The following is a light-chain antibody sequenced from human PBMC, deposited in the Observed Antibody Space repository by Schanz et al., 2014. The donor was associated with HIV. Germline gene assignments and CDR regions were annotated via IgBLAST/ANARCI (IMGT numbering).Light chain of an antibody. V-gene: IGKV3-11*01. CDR3: QQRTTWPIT. CDR2: GAS. CDR1: QSVKSN. J-gene: IGKJ5*01. Sequence: EIVLTQSPGTLSLSPGERGTLSCRASQSVKSNFIGWYQQKPGQAPRLLIFGASNRATGIPARFSGSGSGTDFTLTISSLEPQDFAVYYCQQRTTWPITFGQGTRLEIK.